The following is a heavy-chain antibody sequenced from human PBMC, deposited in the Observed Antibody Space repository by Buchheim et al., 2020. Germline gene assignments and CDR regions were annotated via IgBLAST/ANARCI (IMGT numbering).Heavy chain of an antibody. V-gene: IGHV3-30-3*01. CDR2: ISYDGSNK. Sequence: QVQLVESGGGVVQPGRSLRLSCAASGFTFSSYAMHWVRQAPGKGLEWVAVISYDGSNKYYADSVKGRFTISRDNSKNTLYLQMNSLRAEDTAVYYCAREGQGFDYWGQGTL. CDR3: AREGQGFDY. J-gene: IGHJ4*02. CDR1: GFTFSSYA.